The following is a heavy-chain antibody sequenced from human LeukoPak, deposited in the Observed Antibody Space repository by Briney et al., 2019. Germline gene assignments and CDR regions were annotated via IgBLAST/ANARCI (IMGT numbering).Heavy chain of an antibody. D-gene: IGHD6-19*01. Sequence: PSETLSLTCSFSGGSIKNHYRRWVPQSSGKRLEGSVYIYYSGYTSCTPSLKSRVTISTDTSKNQFCMNLNSVTAAETAVYYCARHEPLISVAATGYLALWGRGTLVTVSS. V-gene: IGHV4-59*08. CDR3: ARHEPLISVAATGYLAL. CDR2: IYYSGYT. J-gene: IGHJ2*01. CDR1: GGSIKNHY.